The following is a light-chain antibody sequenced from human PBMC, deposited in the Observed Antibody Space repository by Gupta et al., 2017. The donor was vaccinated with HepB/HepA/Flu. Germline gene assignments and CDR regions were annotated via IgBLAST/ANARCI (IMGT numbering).Light chain of an antibody. V-gene: IGKV1-33*01. CDR2: DAT. Sequence: DIQMTQSPSSLSASVGDRVTITCQASQDISNDLNWYQQKPGKAPKLLVYDATNLETGVPSRFSGSGSGTDFTVTISSLQPEDIGTYYCQQYDNRLTFGPGTKVEIK. CDR1: QDISND. CDR3: QQYDNRLT. J-gene: IGKJ3*01.